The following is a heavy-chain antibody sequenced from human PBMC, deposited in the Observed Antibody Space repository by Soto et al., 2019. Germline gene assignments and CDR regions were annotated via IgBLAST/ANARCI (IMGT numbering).Heavy chain of an antibody. CDR1: GFTFSDYY. V-gene: IGHV3-11*06. J-gene: IGHJ3*02. CDR2: ISISSSYT. Sequence: GGSLRLSYAASGFTFSDYYMSWIRQAPGKGLEWVSYISISSSYTNYADSVKGRFTISRDNAKNSLYLQMNSLRAEDTAVYYCARDRVAAWLRSDAFDIWGQGTMVTV. CDR3: ARDRVAAWLRSDAFDI. D-gene: IGHD5-12*01.